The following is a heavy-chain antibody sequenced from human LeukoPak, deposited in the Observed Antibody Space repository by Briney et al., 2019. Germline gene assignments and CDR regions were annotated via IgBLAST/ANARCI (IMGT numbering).Heavy chain of an antibody. CDR3: ARSYWNDHFDY. J-gene: IGHJ4*02. CDR2: IWYDGSNK. V-gene: IGHV3-33*01. CDR1: GFSFSSYG. Sequence: PGRSLRLSCAASGFSFSSYGMHWVRQAPGKRLEWVAAIWYDGSNKYYVDSVKGRFTISRDNSKNTLYLQMNSLRAEDTAVYYCARSYWNDHFDYWGQGTLVTVSS. D-gene: IGHD1-1*01.